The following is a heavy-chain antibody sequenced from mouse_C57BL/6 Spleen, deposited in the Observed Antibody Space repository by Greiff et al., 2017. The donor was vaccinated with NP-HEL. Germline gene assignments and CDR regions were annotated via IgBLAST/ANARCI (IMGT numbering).Heavy chain of an antibody. CDR3: AHPYYCSYWYFVV. D-gene: IGHD1-1*01. V-gene: IGHV1-82*01. CDR1: GYWFGRWG. J-gene: IGHJ1*03. CDR2: IYPGGGDT. Sequence: QVQLKQSGPELVNPGASVKICCKAFGYWFGRWGGQSVGGAHGPRLSSISLIYPGGGDTNYNGKFKGKATLTADKSSSTAYMQLSSLTSEDSAVYFCAHPYYCSYWYFVVGGTGTTVTVSS.